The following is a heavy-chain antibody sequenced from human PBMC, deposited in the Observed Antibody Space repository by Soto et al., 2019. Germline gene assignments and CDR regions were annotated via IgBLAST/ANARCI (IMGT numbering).Heavy chain of an antibody. Sequence: QAQLVESGGGVVQPGRSLRLSCAASGFTFSSHGMHWVRQAPGKGLEWVAVIWSDGSNEYYADSVKGRFTISRDNSNNTLYMQMSSLKVEDTAVYYCATDYSSTGYGLVYWGQGARVTVSS. CDR2: IWSDGSNE. J-gene: IGHJ4*02. CDR3: ATDYSSTGYGLVY. CDR1: GFTFSSHG. D-gene: IGHD2-2*01. V-gene: IGHV3-33*01.